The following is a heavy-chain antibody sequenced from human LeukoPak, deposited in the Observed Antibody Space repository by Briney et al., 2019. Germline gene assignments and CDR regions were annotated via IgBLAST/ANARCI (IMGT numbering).Heavy chain of an antibody. CDR1: GFIFSDYY. J-gene: IGHJ1*01. CDR3: ASRGTAAAGTIKH. Sequence: AGSLRLSCAASGFIFSDYYMSWIRQAPGKGLEWVSYITSSGSTFYDADSVKGRFTISRDNAKISLYLQMNTLRAEDTAVYYCASRGTAAAGTIKHWGQGTLVTVSS. V-gene: IGHV3-11*01. D-gene: IGHD6-13*01. CDR2: ITSSGSTF.